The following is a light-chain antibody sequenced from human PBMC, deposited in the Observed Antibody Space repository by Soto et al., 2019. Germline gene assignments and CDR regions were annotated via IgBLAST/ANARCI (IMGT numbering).Light chain of an antibody. Sequence: EIVFTQSPATLSVSPGERATLSCRASQSVSSNLAWYQQKPGQAPRLLIYGASTRATGIPARLSGSGSGTEFTLTISSLQSEDFAVYSCQQYNNWPPLTFGGGTKVDIK. CDR2: GAS. J-gene: IGKJ4*01. CDR1: QSVSSN. CDR3: QQYNNWPPLT. V-gene: IGKV3-15*01.